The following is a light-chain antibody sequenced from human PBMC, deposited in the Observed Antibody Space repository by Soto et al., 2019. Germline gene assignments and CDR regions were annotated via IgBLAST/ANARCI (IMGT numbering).Light chain of an antibody. V-gene: IGKV3-20*01. CDR1: QSVSSSY. CDR2: GAS. Sequence: EIVLTQSPGTLSLSPWERATLSCRASQSVSSSYLAWYQQKPGQAPRLLIYGASSRATGIPDRFSGSGSGTDFTLTISRLEPEEFAVYYCQQYGSSPRTFGEGTKVDI. CDR3: QQYGSSPRT. J-gene: IGKJ1*01.